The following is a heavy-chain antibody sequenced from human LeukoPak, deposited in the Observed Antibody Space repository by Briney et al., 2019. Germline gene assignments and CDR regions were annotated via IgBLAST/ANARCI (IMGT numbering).Heavy chain of an antibody. CDR1: GYTFTSYY. J-gene: IGHJ5*02. CDR3: ARGGLPARSWFDP. D-gene: IGHD3/OR15-3a*01. V-gene: IGHV1-46*01. CDR2: INPSSSRT. Sequence: ASVKVSCKASGYTFTSYYMNWVRQAPGQGLGWMGIINPSSSRTTYAQKFQGRVTMTRDTSTSTVYMELTSLRSEDTAVFYCARGGLPARSWFDPWGQGTLVTVSS.